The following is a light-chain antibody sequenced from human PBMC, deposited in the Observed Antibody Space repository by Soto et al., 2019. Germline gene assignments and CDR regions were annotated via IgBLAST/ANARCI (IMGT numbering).Light chain of an antibody. CDR2: KAS. CDR1: QSISSW. CDR3: QQDNSSLVT. Sequence: IRMNQLPSALSASVGGRVTITCRASQSISSWLAWYQQKPGKAPKLLIYKASSLESGVPSRFSGSGSGTEFTLTISSLQPDDFATYYCQQDNSSLVTVGQGTRLDIK. J-gene: IGKJ5*01. V-gene: IGKV1-5*03.